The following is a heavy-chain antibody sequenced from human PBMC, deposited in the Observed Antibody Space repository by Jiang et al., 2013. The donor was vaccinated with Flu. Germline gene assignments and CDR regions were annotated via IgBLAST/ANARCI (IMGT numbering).Heavy chain of an antibody. J-gene: IGHJ4*02. V-gene: IGHV4-31*03. CDR3: ARGDGHVFDY. CDR1: GGSISSGAYY. D-gene: IGHD3-10*02. Sequence: GSGLVKPSQTLSLTCTVSGGSISSGAYYWNWIRQHPGKGLEWIGYIFYSGSTIYNPSLESRVIISIDTSQNHVSLKLSSVTAADTAVYYCARGDGHVFDYWGQGTL. CDR2: IFYSGST.